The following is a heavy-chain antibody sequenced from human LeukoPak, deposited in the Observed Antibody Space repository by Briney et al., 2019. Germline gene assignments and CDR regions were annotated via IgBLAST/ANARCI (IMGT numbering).Heavy chain of an antibody. J-gene: IGHJ5*02. Sequence: ASVKVSCKAAGYTFTGYYMFWVRQAPGQGLEWMGRINPNSGGTNYAQKFQGRVTITTDESTSTAYMELSSLRSEDTAVYYCASQLLWFGEFLNWFDPWGQGTLVTVSS. CDR2: INPNSGGT. CDR3: ASQLLWFGEFLNWFDP. V-gene: IGHV1-2*06. D-gene: IGHD3-10*01. CDR1: GYTFTGYY.